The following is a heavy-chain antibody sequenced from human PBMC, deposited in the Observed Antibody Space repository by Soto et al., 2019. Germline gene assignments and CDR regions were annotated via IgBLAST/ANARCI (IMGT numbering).Heavy chain of an antibody. D-gene: IGHD3-10*01. CDR1: GFTFSSYA. Sequence: EVQLVESGGGVVKPGGSLRLSCAASGFTFSSYAMSWVRQAPGQGLEWVTAISGSVGSTYYADSVKGRFTISRDNSKNTLYLQMNSLRAEDTAVYYCAKDRFQRRAYFFDYWGQGTLVTVSS. CDR2: ISGSVGST. CDR3: AKDRFQRRAYFFDY. V-gene: IGHV3-23*04. J-gene: IGHJ4*02.